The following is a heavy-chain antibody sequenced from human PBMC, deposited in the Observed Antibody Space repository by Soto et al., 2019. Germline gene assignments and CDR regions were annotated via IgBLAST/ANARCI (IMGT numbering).Heavy chain of an antibody. Sequence: QVQLVESGGGVVQPGRSLRLSCAASGFTFSSYGMHWVRQAPGKGLEWVAVIWDDGSNKYYADSVKGRFTISRDNSKNTLYLQMNSPSAEDTAVYYCARGSSNNPDYWGQGTLVTVSS. CDR2: IWDDGSNK. CDR3: ARGSSNNPDY. J-gene: IGHJ4*02. D-gene: IGHD6-13*01. V-gene: IGHV3-33*01. CDR1: GFTFSSYG.